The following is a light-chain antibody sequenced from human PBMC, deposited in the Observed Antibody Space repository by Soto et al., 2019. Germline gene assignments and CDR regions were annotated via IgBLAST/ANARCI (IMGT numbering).Light chain of an antibody. CDR1: QSVSSSY. V-gene: IGKV3-20*01. Sequence: EIVLTQSPGTLSLSPGERATLSCRASQSVSSSYLAWYQQKPGQAPRLLIYGASSRATCIPDRFSGSGSGTDFTLTISRLEPEYFAVYYCQQYGSSPRTFGQGTKVEIK. J-gene: IGKJ1*01. CDR2: GAS. CDR3: QQYGSSPRT.